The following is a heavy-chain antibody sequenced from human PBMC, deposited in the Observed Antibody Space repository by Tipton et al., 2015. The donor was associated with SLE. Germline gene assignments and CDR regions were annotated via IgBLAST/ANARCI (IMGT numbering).Heavy chain of an antibody. CDR3: ATDSYYGDYLDN. CDR2: VSSSGAST. Sequence: SLRLSCAASGFTFSSYAMTWVRQAPGKGLEWVSSVSSSGASTYYADSVKGRFTISRDNSRNTLYLQLTGLRAEDKALYYCATDSYYGDYLDNWGQGTLVTVFS. V-gene: IGHV3-23*01. D-gene: IGHD4-17*01. J-gene: IGHJ4*01. CDR1: GFTFSSYA.